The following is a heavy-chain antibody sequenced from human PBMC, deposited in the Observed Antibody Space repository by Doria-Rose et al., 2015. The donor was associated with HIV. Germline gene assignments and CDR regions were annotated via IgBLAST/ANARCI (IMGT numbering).Heavy chain of an antibody. CDR2: ICSDDER. Sequence: SGPVLVKPTETLTLTCTVSGVSLSSPGMGVSWIRQPPGKALEWLANICSDDERSYTTSLKSRLTVSRGTSKRQVVLTMTDMDPVDTATYYCARIKSSRWYHKYYFDFWGQGTLVIVPA. CDR1: GVSLSSPGMG. CDR3: ARIKSSRWYHKYYFDF. D-gene: IGHD6-13*01. V-gene: IGHV2-26*01. J-gene: IGHJ4*02.